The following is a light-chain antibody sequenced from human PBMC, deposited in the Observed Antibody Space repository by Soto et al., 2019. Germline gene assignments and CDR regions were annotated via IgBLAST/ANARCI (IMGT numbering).Light chain of an antibody. V-gene: IGLV2-8*01. CDR3: TSYTGSNNLYV. Sequence: QSVLTQPPSASGSPGQSVNISCTGTSSDVGGYHYVAWYQQHPGKAPKLMVYEVSKRPSGVPDRFSGSKSGNTASLTVSGLQAEDEADYYCTSYTGSNNLYVFGTGTKVTVL. J-gene: IGLJ1*01. CDR1: SSDVGGYHY. CDR2: EVS.